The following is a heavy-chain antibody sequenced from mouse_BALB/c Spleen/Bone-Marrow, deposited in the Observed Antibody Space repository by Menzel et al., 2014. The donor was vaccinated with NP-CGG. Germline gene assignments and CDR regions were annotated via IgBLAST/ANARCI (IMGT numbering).Heavy chain of an antibody. V-gene: IGHV1S81*02. CDR3: AERLSLLGMDY. J-gene: IGHJ4*01. Sequence: VQLQQSGAELVKPGASVKLSCKASGYTFTSYWMHWVKQRPGQGLEWIGEINPSNVRTNYNEKFKSKATLTVDKSSSTAYMQLSSLTSEDSAVYYCAERLSLLGMDYWGQGTSVTVSS. D-gene: IGHD2-10*02. CDR2: INPSNVRT. CDR1: GYTFTSYW.